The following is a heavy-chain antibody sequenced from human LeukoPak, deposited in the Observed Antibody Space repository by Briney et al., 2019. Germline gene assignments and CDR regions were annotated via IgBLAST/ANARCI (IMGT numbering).Heavy chain of an antibody. CDR1: GGSISSHY. V-gene: IGHV4-59*08. CDR3: ARSEQSQLVSPGGPFDY. D-gene: IGHD6-13*01. Sequence: SETLSLTCTVSGGSISSHYWSWIRQPPGKGLEWIGYIYYSGSTNYNPSLKSRVTISVDTSKNQFSLKLSSVTAADTAVYYCARSEQSQLVSPGGPFDYWGQGTLVTVSS. CDR2: IYYSGST. J-gene: IGHJ4*02.